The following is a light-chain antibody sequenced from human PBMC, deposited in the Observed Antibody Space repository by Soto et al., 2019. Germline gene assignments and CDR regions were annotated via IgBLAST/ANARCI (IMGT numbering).Light chain of an antibody. V-gene: IGKV3-20*01. J-gene: IGKJ1*01. CDR1: QTVTSSS. CDR2: GAS. CDR3: QQYGRSGT. Sequence: EIVLTHSQGTLSLSPCERATLSLRASQTVTSSSLAGYQRKPGQAPRLLIYGASDRATGIPDRFSGSGSGTDFTLTISRLEPEDFAVYYCQQYGRSGTFGQGTKVDIK.